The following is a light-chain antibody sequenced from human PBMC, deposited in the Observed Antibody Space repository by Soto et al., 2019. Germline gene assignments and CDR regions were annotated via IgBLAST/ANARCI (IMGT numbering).Light chain of an antibody. CDR3: SSYTSSSTLVV. V-gene: IGLV2-14*01. Sequence: LTHPSSLSGAPGQSLTISCTGTSSDVGGYNYVSWYQQHPGKAPKLMIYEVSNRPSGVSNRFSGSKSGNTASLTISGLQAEDEADYYCSSYTSSSTLVVFGGGTQLTVL. CDR1: SSDVGGYNY. CDR2: EVS. J-gene: IGLJ2*01.